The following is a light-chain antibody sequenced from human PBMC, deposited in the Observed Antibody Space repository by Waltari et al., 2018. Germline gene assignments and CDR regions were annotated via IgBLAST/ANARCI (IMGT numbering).Light chain of an antibody. CDR3: QQFGTSPPTG. J-gene: IGKJ3*01. CDR1: QNIGRY. V-gene: IGKV3-20*01. CDR2: GAS. Sequence: VLPQSPVTLSSSPGESATLSCRASQNIGRYLVWYQQKPGQAPRLLIYGASSRATGIPDRFSGSVSGTDFTLTISRLEPEDFAVYFCQQFGTSPPTGFGPGTRLDVK.